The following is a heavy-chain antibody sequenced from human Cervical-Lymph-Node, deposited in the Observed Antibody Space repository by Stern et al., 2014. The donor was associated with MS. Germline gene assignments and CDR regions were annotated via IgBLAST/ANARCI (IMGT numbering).Heavy chain of an antibody. Sequence: EVQLVESGPEVKRPGESLKISCQASGYTFTSYWIGWVRQMPGKGLEWIAIIFPGGSDIRYSPPFKGQATISADKPSSTAYLQWTNMKASATAIYYCARQRYFDYWGQGTLVTVSS. CDR1: GYTFTSYW. CDR3: ARQRYFDY. CDR2: IFPGGSDI. J-gene: IGHJ4*02. V-gene: IGHV5-51*01.